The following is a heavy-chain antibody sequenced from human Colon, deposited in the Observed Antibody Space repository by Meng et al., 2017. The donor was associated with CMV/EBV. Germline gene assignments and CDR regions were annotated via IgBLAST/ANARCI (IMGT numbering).Heavy chain of an antibody. CDR2: TYVSDIT. Sequence: GESLKISCAASGFTVSSNYMSWVRQAPGKGLEWVSITYVSDITYYADSVKGRFAIFRDNSKNTLYLQMNSLGAEDTAIYYCARSTSETGATTGGLDVWGRGTTVTVSS. J-gene: IGHJ6*02. CDR3: ARSTSETGATTGGLDV. V-gene: IGHV3-53*01. CDR1: GFTVSSNY. D-gene: IGHD1-26*01.